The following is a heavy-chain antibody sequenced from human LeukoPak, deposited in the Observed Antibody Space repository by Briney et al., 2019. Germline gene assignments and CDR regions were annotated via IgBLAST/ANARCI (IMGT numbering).Heavy chain of an antibody. Sequence: ASVKVSCKASGYTFTSYGISWVRQAPGQGLEWMGWMNPNSGNTGYAQKFQGRVTMTRNTSISTAYMELSSLRSEDTAVYYCARLPLAAAGQGGWGQGTLVTVSS. D-gene: IGHD6-13*01. CDR1: GYTFTSYG. CDR3: ARLPLAAAGQGG. CDR2: MNPNSGNT. V-gene: IGHV1-8*02. J-gene: IGHJ4*02.